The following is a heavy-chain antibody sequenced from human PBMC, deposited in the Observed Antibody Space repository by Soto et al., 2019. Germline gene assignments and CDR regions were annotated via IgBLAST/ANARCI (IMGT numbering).Heavy chain of an antibody. CDR2: VYSTGGT. CDR1: GDSIGRFY. D-gene: IGHD1-26*01. Sequence: QVQLHESGPGLVKPSETLSLTCNVSGDSIGRFYWSWIRQSAEKGLEWIGRVYSTGGTAYNPALKGRVPISLDRSNNHVSLEMNSVAGADTAVYFCARDLSGTGLDIWGRGTRVTVSS. CDR3: ARDLSGTGLDI. V-gene: IGHV4-4*07. J-gene: IGHJ6*02.